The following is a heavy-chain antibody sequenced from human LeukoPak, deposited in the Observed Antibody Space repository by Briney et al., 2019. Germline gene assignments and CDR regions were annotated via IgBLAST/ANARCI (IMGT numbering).Heavy chain of an antibody. J-gene: IGHJ4*02. D-gene: IGHD4-17*01. CDR2: ISAYNGNT. V-gene: IGHV1-18*01. CDR1: GYTFTSYG. Sequence: ASVKVSCKASGYTFTSYGIRWVRQAPGQGLEWMGWISAYNGNTNYAQKLQGRVTMTTDTSTSTAYMELRSLRSDDTAVYYCARDRYGDYAGEADYWGQGTLVTVSS. CDR3: ARDRYGDYAGEADY.